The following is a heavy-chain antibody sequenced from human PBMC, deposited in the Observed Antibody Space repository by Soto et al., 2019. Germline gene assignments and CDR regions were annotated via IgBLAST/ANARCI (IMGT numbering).Heavy chain of an antibody. V-gene: IGHV3-48*03. J-gene: IGHJ6*02. D-gene: IGHD3-3*01. CDR3: ARDMYYDFWSGYYGYGMDV. CDR2: ISSSGSTI. Sequence: GGSLRLSCAASGFTFSSYEMNWVRQAPGKGLEWVSYISSSGSTIYYADSVKGRFTISRDNAKNSLHLQMNSLRAEDTAVYYCARDMYYDFWSGYYGYGMDVWGQGTTVTVSS. CDR1: GFTFSSYE.